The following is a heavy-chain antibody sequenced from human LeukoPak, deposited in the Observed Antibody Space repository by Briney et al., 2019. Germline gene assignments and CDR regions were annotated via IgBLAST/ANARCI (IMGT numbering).Heavy chain of an antibody. CDR2: IYSGGST. J-gene: IGHJ4*02. CDR1: GFTVSSNY. D-gene: IGHD2-15*01. Sequence: GGSLRLSCAASGFTVSSNYLSWVRQAPGKGLEWVSVIYSGGSTYYADSVKGRFTISRDISKNTLYLQVNNLRAEDTAVYYCARDGDCSGGSCYPSEAYWGQGTLVTVSS. V-gene: IGHV3-66*01. CDR3: ARDGDCSGGSCYPSEAY.